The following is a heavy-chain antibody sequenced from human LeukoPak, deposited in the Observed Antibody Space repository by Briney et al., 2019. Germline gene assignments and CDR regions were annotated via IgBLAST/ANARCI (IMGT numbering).Heavy chain of an antibody. CDR2: VHLDGRT. CDR1: GGSVTSTNW. CDR3: AREGGFYRPLDY. V-gene: IGHV4-4*02. J-gene: IGHJ4*02. Sequence: SETLSLTCDVSGGSVTSTNWWTWFRQPPGKGLEWIGEVHLDGRTNYNPSLKSRLVMSGDLPENHISLKLTSVTAADTAVYYCAREGGFYRPLDYSGQGTLVTVSS. D-gene: IGHD6-25*01.